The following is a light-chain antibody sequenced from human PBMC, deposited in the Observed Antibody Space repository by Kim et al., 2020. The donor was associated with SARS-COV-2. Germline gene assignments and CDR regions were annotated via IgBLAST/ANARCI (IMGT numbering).Light chain of an antibody. CDR3: QQYNNWPQT. CDR2: DAS. CDR1: QSVNSD. V-gene: IGKV3-15*01. J-gene: IGKJ2*01. Sequence: EKVMTQSPATLSVSPGDKATLSCRASQSVNSDLAWYQQKPGQAPRLVIYDASTRATGIPARFSGSGSGTEFTLTISSLQSEDFAAYYCQQYNNWPQTFSQGTKLEI.